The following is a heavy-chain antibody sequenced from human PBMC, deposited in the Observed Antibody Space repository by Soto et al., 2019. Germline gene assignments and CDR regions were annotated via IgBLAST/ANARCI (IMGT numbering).Heavy chain of an antibody. V-gene: IGHV4-39*01. D-gene: IGHD2-2*01. CDR1: GGSISSGPYS. Sequence: QLQLQESGPGLVKPSETLSLTCTVSGGSISSGPYSWGWIRQPPGEGLEWIGTFHYSENTYYNPSLESRVTISVDTSKNQFSLKVSSVTVADTAVYFCARLGGYCSNTKCYGYYGMDVWGQGTTVTVSS. J-gene: IGHJ6*02. CDR3: ARLGGYCSNTKCYGYYGMDV. CDR2: FHYSENT.